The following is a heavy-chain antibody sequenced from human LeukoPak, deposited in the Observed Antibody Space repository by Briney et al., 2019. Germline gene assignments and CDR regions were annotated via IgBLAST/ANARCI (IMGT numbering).Heavy chain of an antibody. J-gene: IGHJ4*02. CDR3: ARGGEGYDILTGGYFDY. D-gene: IGHD3-9*01. CDR2: TYYSGST. Sequence: PSETLSLTCTVSGGSISSYYWSWIRQPPGKGLEWIGYTYYSGSTNYSPSLKSRITISVDTSKNQFSLKLSSVTAADTAVYYCARGGEGYDILTGGYFDYWGQGTLVTVSS. CDR1: GGSISSYY. V-gene: IGHV4-59*01.